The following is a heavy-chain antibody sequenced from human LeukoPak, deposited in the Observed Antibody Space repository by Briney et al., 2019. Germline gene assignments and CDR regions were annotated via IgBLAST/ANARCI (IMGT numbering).Heavy chain of an antibody. V-gene: IGHV4-34*01. D-gene: IGHD2-2*02. CDR1: GGSFSGYY. CDR3: ARGVPAAIRGGWFDP. Sequence: SETLSLTCAVYGGSFSGYYWSWIRQPPGKGLEWIGEINHSGSTNYNPSLKSRVTISVDTSKNQFSLKLSSVTAADTAVYYCARGVPAAIRGGWFDPWGQGTLVTVSS. CDR2: INHSGST. J-gene: IGHJ5*02.